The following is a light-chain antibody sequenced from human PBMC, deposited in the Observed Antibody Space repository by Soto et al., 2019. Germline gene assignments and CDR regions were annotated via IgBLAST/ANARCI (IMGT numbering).Light chain of an antibody. V-gene: IGKV1-27*01. Sequence: DIQLTQSPSFLSASVGDRVTITCRASQGISNYLAWYQQKPGKVPKVLIYGASTLLSGVPSRFNGSGSGTDFTLTISSLQPEDVATYYCQKHYSAPLTFGGGTKVDTK. CDR1: QGISNY. CDR2: GAS. J-gene: IGKJ4*01. CDR3: QKHYSAPLT.